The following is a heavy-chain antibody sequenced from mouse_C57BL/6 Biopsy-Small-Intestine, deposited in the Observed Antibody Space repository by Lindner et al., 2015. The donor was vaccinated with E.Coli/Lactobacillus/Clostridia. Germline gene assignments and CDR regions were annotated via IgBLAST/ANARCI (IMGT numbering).Heavy chain of an antibody. CDR1: GFTFNTYA. CDR2: IKSINSYYAT. V-gene: IGHV10-3*01. J-gene: IGHJ1*03. D-gene: IGHD1-1*01. CDR3: VRDYYGSSWYFDV. Sequence: EVQLQESGGGLVQPKGSLKLSCAASGFTFNTYAMHWVRQAPGKGLEWVARIKSINSYYATYYADSVKDRFTISRDDSQSMLYLQMNNLKTEDTAMYYCVRDYYGSSWYFDVWGTGTTVTVSS.